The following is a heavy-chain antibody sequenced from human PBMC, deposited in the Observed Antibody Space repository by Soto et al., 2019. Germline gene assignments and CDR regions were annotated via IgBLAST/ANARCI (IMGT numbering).Heavy chain of an antibody. D-gene: IGHD3-10*01. V-gene: IGHV3-33*01. CDR3: ARRAITMVRGALFDY. Sequence: GGSLRLSCAASGFTFSSYGMHWVRQAPGKGLEWVAVIWYDGSNKYYADSVKGRFTISRDDSKNTLYLQMNSLRAEDTAVYYCARRAITMVRGALFDYWGQGTLVTVSS. J-gene: IGHJ4*02. CDR2: IWYDGSNK. CDR1: GFTFSSYG.